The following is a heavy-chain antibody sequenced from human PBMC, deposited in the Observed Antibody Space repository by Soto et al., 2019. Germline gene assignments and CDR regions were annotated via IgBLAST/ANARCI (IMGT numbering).Heavy chain of an antibody. CDR3: AKASLGGVLDYYYYGMDV. J-gene: IGHJ6*02. CDR2: ISWDGGST. D-gene: IGHD3-16*01. V-gene: IGHV3-43D*03. Sequence: GGSLRLSCAASGFTFDDYAMHWVRQAPGKGLEWVSLISWDGGSTYYADSVKGRFTISRDNSKNSLYLQMNSLRAEDTAVYYCAKASLGGVLDYYYYGMDVWGQGTMVTVSS. CDR1: GFTFDDYA.